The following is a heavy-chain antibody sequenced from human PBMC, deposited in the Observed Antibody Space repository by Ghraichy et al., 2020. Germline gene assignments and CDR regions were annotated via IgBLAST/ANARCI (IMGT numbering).Heavy chain of an antibody. V-gene: IGHV3-7*01. Sequence: LSLTCAASGFTFGNYWMSWVRQAPGKGLEWVANINEDGSETYYGDSVKGRFTIFRDNAKKSLYLQMNSLIAEDTAVYYCGRFRPFDYWGQGTLVPVSS. CDR3: GRFRPFDY. CDR2: INEDGSET. J-gene: IGHJ4*02. CDR1: GFTFGNYW.